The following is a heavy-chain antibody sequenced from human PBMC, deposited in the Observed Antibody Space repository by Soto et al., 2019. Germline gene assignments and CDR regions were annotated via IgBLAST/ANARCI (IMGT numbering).Heavy chain of an antibody. D-gene: IGHD3-3*01. J-gene: IGHJ5*02. V-gene: IGHV4-59*01. Sequence: SETLSLTCTVSGGSISSYYWSWIRQPPGKGLEWIGYIYYSGSTNYNPSLKSRVTISVDTSKNQFSLKLSSVTAADTAVYYCARDLSDFWSGYYTGWFDPWGQGTLVTVSS. CDR2: IYYSGST. CDR3: ARDLSDFWSGYYTGWFDP. CDR1: GGSISSYY.